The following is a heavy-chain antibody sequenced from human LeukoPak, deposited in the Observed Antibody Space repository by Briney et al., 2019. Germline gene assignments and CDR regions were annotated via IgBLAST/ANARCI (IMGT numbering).Heavy chain of an antibody. V-gene: IGHV4-59*01. CDR3: ARARNSFHFKSKQLVQGYYYGMDV. CDR2: IYYSGST. Sequence: NPSETLSLTCTVSGGSISSYYWSWIRQPPGKGLEWIGYIYYSGSTNYNPSLKSRVTISVDTSKNQFSLKLSSVTAADTAVYYCARARNSFHFKSKQLVQGYYYGMDVWGQGTTVTVSS. CDR1: GGSISSYY. D-gene: IGHD6-13*01. J-gene: IGHJ6*02.